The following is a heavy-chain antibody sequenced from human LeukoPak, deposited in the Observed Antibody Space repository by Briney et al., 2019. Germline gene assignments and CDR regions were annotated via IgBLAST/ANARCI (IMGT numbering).Heavy chain of an antibody. Sequence: SETLSLTCTVSGGSISSSSYYWGWIRQPPGKGLEWIGSIYYSGSTYYNPSLKSRVTISVDTSKNQFSLKLSSVTAADTAVYYCARVLQLVRYFDYWGQGTLVTVSS. J-gene: IGHJ4*02. CDR1: GGSISSSSYY. D-gene: IGHD6-13*01. V-gene: IGHV4-39*07. CDR3: ARVLQLVRYFDY. CDR2: IYYSGST.